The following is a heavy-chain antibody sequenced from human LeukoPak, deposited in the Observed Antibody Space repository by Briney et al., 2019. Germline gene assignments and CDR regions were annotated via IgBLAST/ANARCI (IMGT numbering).Heavy chain of an antibody. Sequence: SETLSLTCTVSGGSISSSSYYWGWIRQPPGKGLEWIGSIYYSGSTYYNPSLKSRVTISVDTSKNQFSLKLSSVTAADTAVYYCARLPGSSSWYMDRDDFDIWGQGTMVTVSS. CDR3: ARLPGSSSWYMDRDDFDI. CDR2: IYYSGST. J-gene: IGHJ3*02. D-gene: IGHD6-13*01. CDR1: GGSISSSSYY. V-gene: IGHV4-39*01.